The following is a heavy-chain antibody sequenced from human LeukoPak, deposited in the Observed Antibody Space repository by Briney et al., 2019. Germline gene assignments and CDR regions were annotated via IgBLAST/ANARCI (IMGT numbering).Heavy chain of an antibody. D-gene: IGHD5-12*01. CDR1: GYTFTVYY. CDR2: INPNSGGT. Sequence: GASVTVSFTASGYTFTVYYMHWVRQAPGQGLEWMGWINPNSGGTNYAQKFQGRVTMTRDTSISTAYMELSRLRSDDTAVYYCAREAGYSMYYFDYWGQGTLVTVSS. CDR3: AREAGYSMYYFDY. J-gene: IGHJ4*02. V-gene: IGHV1-2*02.